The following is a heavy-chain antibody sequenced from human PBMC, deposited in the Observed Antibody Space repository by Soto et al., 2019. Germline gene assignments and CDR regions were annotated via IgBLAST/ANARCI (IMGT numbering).Heavy chain of an antibody. D-gene: IGHD3-22*01. V-gene: IGHV3-23*01. CDR3: AKDSPTYYYDSSGYSDY. CDR2: ISGSGGST. CDR1: GFTFSSYA. Sequence: GGSLRLSCAASGFTFSSYAMSWVRQAPGKGLEWVSAISGSGGSTYYADSVKGRFTISRDNSKNTLYLQMNSLRAEDTAVYYCAKDSPTYYYDSSGYSDYWGQGTRVTVAS. J-gene: IGHJ4*02.